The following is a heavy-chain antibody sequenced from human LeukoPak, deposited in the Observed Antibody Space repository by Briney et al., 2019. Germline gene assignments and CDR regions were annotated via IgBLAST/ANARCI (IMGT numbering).Heavy chain of an antibody. J-gene: IGHJ4*02. CDR1: GFTFSDYF. CDR2: ISYDGSNK. D-gene: IGHD6-13*01. V-gene: IGHV3-30*19. CDR3: ARALAAAGTGRDY. Sequence: GGSLRLSCAASGFTFSDYFMDWVRQAPGKGLEWVAVISYDGSNKYYADSVKGRFTISRDNSKNTLYLQMNSLRAEDTAVYYCARALAAAGTGRDYWGQGTLVTVSS.